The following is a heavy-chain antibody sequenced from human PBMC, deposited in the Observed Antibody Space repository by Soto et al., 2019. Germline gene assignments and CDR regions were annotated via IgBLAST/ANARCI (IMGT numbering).Heavy chain of an antibody. D-gene: IGHD3-9*01. J-gene: IGHJ4*02. CDR1: GDTFTSNY. CDR2: INPSGGST. V-gene: IGHV1-46*01. CDR3: ARGRDDILTGYYNDY. Sequence: ASVEVSCEASGDTFTSNYMHWVRQAPGQGLEWMGIINPSGGSTSYAQKFQGRVTMTRDTSTSTVYMELSSLRSEDTAVYYCARGRDDILTGYYNDYWGQGTLVTGSS.